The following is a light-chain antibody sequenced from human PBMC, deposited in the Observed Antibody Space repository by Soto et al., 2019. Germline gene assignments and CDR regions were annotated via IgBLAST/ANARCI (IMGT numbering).Light chain of an antibody. CDR2: GAS. CDR1: QSVSSN. V-gene: IGKV3-15*01. CDR3: QQYNNWPET. Sequence: IVMPQSPATLSVSPGERATLSCRASQSVSSNLAWYQQKPGQAPRLLIYGASTRATDVPARFSGSGSGTEFTLTISSLQSEDFAVYYCQQYNNWPETFGQGTKV. J-gene: IGKJ1*01.